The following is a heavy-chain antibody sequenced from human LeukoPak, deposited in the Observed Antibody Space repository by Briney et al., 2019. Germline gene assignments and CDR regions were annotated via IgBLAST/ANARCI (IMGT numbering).Heavy chain of an antibody. V-gene: IGHV4-4*07. CDR2: IYTSGST. Sequence: SETLSLTCTVSGGSISSYYWSWIQQPAGKGLKWIGRIYTSGSTNYNPSLKSRVTMSVDTSKNQFSLKLSSVTAADTAVYYCARDSTYYDFWSGYQYWGQGTLVTVSS. CDR3: ARDSTYYDFWSGYQY. D-gene: IGHD3-3*01. CDR1: GGSISSYY. J-gene: IGHJ4*02.